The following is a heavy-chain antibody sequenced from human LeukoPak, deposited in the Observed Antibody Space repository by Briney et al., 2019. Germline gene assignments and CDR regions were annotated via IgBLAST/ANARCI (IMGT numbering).Heavy chain of an antibody. J-gene: IGHJ6*02. CDR2: IIPIFGTA. D-gene: IGHD3-16*01. CDR1: GGTFSSYA. Sequence: GASVKVSCKASGGTFSSYAISWVRQAPGQGLEWMGGIIPIFGTANYAQKFQGRVTITADESTSTAYMELSSLRSEDTAVYYCARVVRPYYYGMDVWGQGTTVTVSS. CDR3: ARVVRPYYYGMDV. V-gene: IGHV1-69*13.